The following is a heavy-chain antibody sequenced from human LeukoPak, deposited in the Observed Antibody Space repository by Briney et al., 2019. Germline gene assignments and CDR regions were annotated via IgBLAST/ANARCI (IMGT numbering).Heavy chain of an antibody. CDR3: AKQEGQWLAGMDV. CDR2: ISGSGDST. CDR1: GFTFSSYA. J-gene: IGHJ6*02. V-gene: IGHV3-23*01. Sequence: AGGSLRLSCAASGFTFSSYAMSWVRQAPGKGLEWVSAISGSGDSTYYADSVKGRFTISRDNSKNTLYLQMNSLRAEDTAVYYCAKQEGQWLAGMDVWGQGTTVTVSS. D-gene: IGHD6-19*01.